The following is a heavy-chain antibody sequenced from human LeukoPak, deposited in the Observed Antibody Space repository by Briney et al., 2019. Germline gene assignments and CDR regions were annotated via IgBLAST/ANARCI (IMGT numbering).Heavy chain of an antibody. Sequence: GGSLRLSCSASGFIVSSNYMGWVRRAPGKGLERVSVISSGGNTYYADSVKGRFTISRDNSKNTVHLQMNGLRPEDTAVYYCARGDRVGNTGYYFDYWGQGILVTVSS. CDR2: ISSGGNT. CDR3: ARGDRVGNTGYYFDY. J-gene: IGHJ4*02. CDR1: GFIVSSNY. V-gene: IGHV3-53*01. D-gene: IGHD1-7*01.